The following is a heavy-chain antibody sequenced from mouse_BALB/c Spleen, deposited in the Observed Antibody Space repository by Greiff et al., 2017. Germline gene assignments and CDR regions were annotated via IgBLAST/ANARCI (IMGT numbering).Heavy chain of an antibody. CDR1: GFNIKDTY. CDR2: IDPANGNT. D-gene: IGHD4-1*01. CDR3: ARARDWENAMDY. Sequence: VQLQQSGAELVKPGASVKLSCTASGFNIKDTYMHWVKQRPEQGLEWIGRIDPANGNTKYDPKFQGKATITADTSSNTAYLQLSSLTSEDTAVYYCARARDWENAMDYWGQGTSVTVSA. V-gene: IGHV14-3*02. J-gene: IGHJ4*01.